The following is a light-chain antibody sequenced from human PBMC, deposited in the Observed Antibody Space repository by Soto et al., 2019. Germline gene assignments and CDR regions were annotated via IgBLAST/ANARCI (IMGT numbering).Light chain of an antibody. Sequence: DIQMTQSPSSLSAFVGDRVTITCRASQSISNFLNWYQQKPGKAPKLLIYSASNLQSEVPSRFSGSGSGTDFTLTISSLQPEDFATYYCQQSYSPPPINFGQGTRLE. CDR2: SAS. CDR3: QQSYSPPPIN. CDR1: QSISNF. V-gene: IGKV1-39*01. J-gene: IGKJ5*01.